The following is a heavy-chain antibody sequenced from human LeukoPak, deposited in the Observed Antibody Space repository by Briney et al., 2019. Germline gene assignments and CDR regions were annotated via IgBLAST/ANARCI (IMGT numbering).Heavy chain of an antibody. D-gene: IGHD3-10*01. Sequence: ASVTVCFKASGYTFTSYAMHWVRQAPGQRLEWMGWINAGNGNTKYSQKFQGRVTITRDTSASTAYMELSSLRSEDTAVYYCARTEWFGELGDYWGQGTLVTVSS. CDR2: INAGNGNT. CDR3: ARTEWFGELGDY. CDR1: GYTFTSYA. J-gene: IGHJ4*02. V-gene: IGHV1-3*01.